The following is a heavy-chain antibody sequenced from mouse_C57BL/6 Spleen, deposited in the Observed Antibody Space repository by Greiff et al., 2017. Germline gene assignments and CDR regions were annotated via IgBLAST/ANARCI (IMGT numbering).Heavy chain of an antibody. V-gene: IGHV1-82*01. CDR2: IYPGAGDT. CDR3: ARGYSSSAMDY. D-gene: IGHD2-12*01. Sequence: VQLQQSGPELVKPGASVKISCKASGYAFTSSWMNWVKQRPGQGLEWIGRIYPGAGDTNYNAKFKGKATLTADKSSSTAYMQLSSLRSADSAVDFCARGYSSSAMDYWGQGTSVTVSS. J-gene: IGHJ4*01. CDR1: GYAFTSSW.